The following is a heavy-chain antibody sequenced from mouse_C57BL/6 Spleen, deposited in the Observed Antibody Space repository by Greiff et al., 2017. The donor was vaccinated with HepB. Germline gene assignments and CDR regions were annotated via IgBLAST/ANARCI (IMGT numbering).Heavy chain of an antibody. Sequence: VQLQQSGPELVKPGASVKLSCKASGYTFTSYDIHWVKQRPGQGLEWIGWIYPRDGSTKYNEKFKGKATLTVDKSSSTAYMELHSLTSEDSAVYYCRRSEFYAIDYWGQGTSVTVSS. CDR3: RRSEFYAIDY. J-gene: IGHJ4*01. CDR1: GYTFTSYD. V-gene: IGHV1-85*01. CDR2: IYPRDGST.